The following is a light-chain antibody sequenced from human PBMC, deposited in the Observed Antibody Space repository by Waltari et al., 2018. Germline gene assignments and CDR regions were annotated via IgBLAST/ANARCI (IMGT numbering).Light chain of an antibody. CDR2: DVS. V-gene: IGLV2-14*03. Sequence: QSALTQPASVSGSPGQSITISCTGTSGDVGGYKYVSWYKQPPGKAPKLMIYDVSNRPSGVSDRVSGAKAGNTSSLTISGLQAEDEADYYCSSYTSSSTLAFGGGTKLTVL. CDR1: SGDVGGYKY. CDR3: SSYTSSSTLA. J-gene: IGLJ2*01.